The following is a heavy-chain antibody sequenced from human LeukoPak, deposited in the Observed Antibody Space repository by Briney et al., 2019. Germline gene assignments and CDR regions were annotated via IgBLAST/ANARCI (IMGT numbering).Heavy chain of an antibody. D-gene: IGHD1-14*01. Sequence: GGSLTPSCAASGFTFSSYWMHWLRQVPGKGLVWVSRINPGGSSTAYADSVKGRFTISRDNAKNILYLQMDSLRAEDTAIYYCARSNQADDYWGQGTLVTVSS. CDR1: GFTFSSYW. CDR3: ARSNQADDY. V-gene: IGHV3-74*01. J-gene: IGHJ4*02. CDR2: INPGGSST.